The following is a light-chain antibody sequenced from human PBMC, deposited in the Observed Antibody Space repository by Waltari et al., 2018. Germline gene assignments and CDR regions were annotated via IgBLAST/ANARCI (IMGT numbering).Light chain of an antibody. V-gene: IGLV2-14*01. J-gene: IGLJ1*01. CDR2: EVS. CDR1: DSDVGAYDF. Sequence: QPALTQPASVSGSPGQSITISCSGTDSDVGAYDFFSWYQQHPGKAPHLIIYEVSNRPSGISNRFSASKSGNTASLTISGLQAEDEADYYCSSYTTSSAPGVFGTGTRVTVL. CDR3: SSYTTSSAPGV.